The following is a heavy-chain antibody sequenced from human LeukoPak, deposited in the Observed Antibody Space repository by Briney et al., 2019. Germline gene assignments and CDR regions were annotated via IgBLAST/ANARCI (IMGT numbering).Heavy chain of an antibody. J-gene: IGHJ4*02. V-gene: IGHV4-39*01. CDR3: ARPTFASYSSGYHY. CDR2: IHYNGNP. Sequence: KASETLSLTCTVSGGSISGSSNYWGWNRQPPGKGLEWVWSIHYNGNPYYNPSLKSRVTISVDTSKNQFSLKLTSVTAADTAVYYCARPTFASYSSGYHYWGQGTLVTVSS. D-gene: IGHD3-22*01. CDR1: GGSISGSSNY.